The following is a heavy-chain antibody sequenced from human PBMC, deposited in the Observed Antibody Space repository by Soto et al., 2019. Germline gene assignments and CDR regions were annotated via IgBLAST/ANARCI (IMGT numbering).Heavy chain of an antibody. J-gene: IGHJ5*02. D-gene: IGHD3-16*02. CDR3: ARGRSSQTTNWFDP. V-gene: IGHV4-31*03. CDR2: IYYSGST. Sequence: SETLSLTCTVSGGSISSGGYYWSWIRQHPGKGLELIGYIYYSGSTYYNPSLKSRVTISVDTSKNQFSLKLSSVTAADTAVYYCARGRSSQTTNWFDPWGQGTLVTVSS. CDR1: GGSISSGGYY.